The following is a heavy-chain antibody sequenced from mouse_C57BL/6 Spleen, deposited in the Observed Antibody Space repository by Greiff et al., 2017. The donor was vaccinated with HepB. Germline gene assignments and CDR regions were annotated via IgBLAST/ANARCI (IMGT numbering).Heavy chain of an antibody. CDR2: IDPANGNT. CDR1: GFNIKNIY. CDR3: ARSRGYYGSSPFAY. Sequence: VQLKQSVAELVRPGASVKLSCTASGFNIKNIYMHWVKQRPEQGLEWIGRIDPANGNTKYAPKFQGKATITADTSSNTAYLQLSSLTSEDTAIYYCARSRGYYGSSPFAYWGQGTLVTVSA. J-gene: IGHJ3*01. D-gene: IGHD1-1*01. V-gene: IGHV14-3*01.